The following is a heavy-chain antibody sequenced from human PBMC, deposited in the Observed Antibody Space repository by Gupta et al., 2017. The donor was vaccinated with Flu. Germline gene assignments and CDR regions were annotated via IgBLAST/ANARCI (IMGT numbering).Heavy chain of an antibody. CDR1: GFSFSYYF. D-gene: IGHD2-8*01. V-gene: IGHV3-21*06. Sequence: EVQLVESGGGLVKPGGSLRLSCPASGFSFSYYFMNWVRRAPGKGLEWVSSISSSGSDISDADSVKGRFTTSRDNGKNLLYLQMNSLRVEDTAVYYCARDRSLNDAFDLWGQGTMVTVSS. J-gene: IGHJ3*01. CDR2: ISSSGSDI. CDR3: ARDRSLNDAFDL.